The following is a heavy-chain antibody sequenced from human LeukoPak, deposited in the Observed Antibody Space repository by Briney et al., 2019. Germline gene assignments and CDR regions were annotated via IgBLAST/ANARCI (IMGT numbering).Heavy chain of an antibody. CDR2: IHYSGST. Sequence: SETLSLTCTVSGDSFSSVTDYWAWIRQPPGKGLEWIGYIHYSGSTNYNPSLESRVTISVDSSKNQFSLKLNSVTAADTAVYYCARSRGSSGYNAFDIWGQGTMVTVSS. V-gene: IGHV4-61*01. J-gene: IGHJ3*02. CDR1: GDSFSSVTDY. CDR3: ARSRGSSGYNAFDI. D-gene: IGHD3-22*01.